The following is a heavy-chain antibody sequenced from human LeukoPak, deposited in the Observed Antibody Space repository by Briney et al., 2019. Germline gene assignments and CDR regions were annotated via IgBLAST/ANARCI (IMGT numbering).Heavy chain of an antibody. V-gene: IGHV4-34*01. CDR2: INHSGSA. CDR1: GGSFSGYY. Sequence: SETLSLTCAVYGGSFSGYYWSWIRQPPGKGLEWIGEINHSGSANYNPSLKSRVTMSIDTSKTHFSLKLIPVTAADTAVYYCREERRRTSGSYGMYDYYGMDVWGQGTTVAVSS. J-gene: IGHJ6*02. D-gene: IGHD1-26*01. CDR3: REERRRTSGSYGMYDYYGMDV.